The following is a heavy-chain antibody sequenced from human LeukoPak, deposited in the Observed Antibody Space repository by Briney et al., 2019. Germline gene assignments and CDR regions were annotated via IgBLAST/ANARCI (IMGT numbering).Heavy chain of an antibody. Sequence: SMHXXRQAPGKXXXXXXXXXXXXXXXIYAQKFQGRVTMTEDTSTDTAYMELSSLRSEDTAVYYCATVHSGDYYDSSGYYYVRTKLFDYWGQGTLVTVSS. V-gene: IGHV1-24*01. CDR3: ATVHSGDYYDSSGYYYVRTKLFDY. CDR1: S. D-gene: IGHD3-22*01. CDR2: XXXXXXXX. J-gene: IGHJ4*02.